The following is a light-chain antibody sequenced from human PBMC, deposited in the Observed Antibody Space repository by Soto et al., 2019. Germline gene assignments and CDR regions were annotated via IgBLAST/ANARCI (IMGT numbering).Light chain of an antibody. CDR3: QQYNNWPFT. J-gene: IGKJ3*01. Sequence: EIVKTQSPATLSVSPGERATLSCRASQSVSSNLAWYQQKPGQAPRLLISGASTRATGIPARFSGSGSGTEFTLTISSLQSEDFAVYYCQQYNNWPFTFGPGTKVDTK. CDR1: QSVSSN. CDR2: GAS. V-gene: IGKV3-15*01.